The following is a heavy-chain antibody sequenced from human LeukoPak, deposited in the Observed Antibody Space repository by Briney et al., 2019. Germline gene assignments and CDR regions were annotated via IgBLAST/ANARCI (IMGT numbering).Heavy chain of an antibody. CDR3: ERVVSGYCRSTSCYDSIYFED. Sequence: PGGSLRLSCAASGLTFSSYAMHWVRQAPGKGLEYVSAMSRKGESRQYANAVKGRFTISRDNSKNTLYLQMGSLRAEDVAEYYCERVVSGYCRSTSCYDSIYFEDWGQGALVTV. CDR1: GLTFSSYA. V-gene: IGHV3-64*01. D-gene: IGHD2-2*01. J-gene: IGHJ4*02. CDR2: MSRKGESR.